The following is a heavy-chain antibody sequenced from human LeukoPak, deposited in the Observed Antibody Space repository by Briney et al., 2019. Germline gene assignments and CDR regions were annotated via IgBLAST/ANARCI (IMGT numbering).Heavy chain of an antibody. CDR2: IYHSGNT. D-gene: IGHD3-22*01. Sequence: PSETLSLTCTVSGGSVSSGSSFWSWIRQPPGKGLEWIGYIYHSGNTNYNPSLKSRVTISVDTSKSQLSLKLTSVTAADTAVYYCATLGEYYDSSGYYYNWGQGTLVTVSS. J-gene: IGHJ4*02. V-gene: IGHV4-61*01. CDR3: ATLGEYYDSSGYYYN. CDR1: GGSVSSGSSF.